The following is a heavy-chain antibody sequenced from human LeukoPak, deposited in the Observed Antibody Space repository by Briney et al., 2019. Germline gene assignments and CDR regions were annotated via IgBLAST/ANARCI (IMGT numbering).Heavy chain of an antibody. V-gene: IGHV4-39*01. D-gene: IGHD3-22*01. CDR3: ARPKGSSGYYFDY. Sequence: SETLSLTCTISGGSISSSSYYWGWIRQPPGKGLEWIGSIYYSGSTYYNPSLKSRVTISVDTSKNQFSLKLSSVTAADTAVYYCARPKGSSGYYFDYWGQGTLVTVSS. CDR2: IYYSGST. J-gene: IGHJ4*02. CDR1: GGSISSSSYY.